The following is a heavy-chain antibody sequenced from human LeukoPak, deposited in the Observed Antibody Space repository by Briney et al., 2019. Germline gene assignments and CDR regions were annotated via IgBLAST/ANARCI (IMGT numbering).Heavy chain of an antibody. V-gene: IGHV1-46*01. Sequence: ASVKVSCKASGYTFTSYYMHWVRQAPGQGLEWMGIINPSGGSTSYAQKFQGRVTMTRDTSTSTVYMELSSLRSEDTAVYYCARERRIAVAGRNWFDPWGQGTLVTVSP. CDR3: ARERRIAVAGRNWFDP. CDR2: INPSGGST. J-gene: IGHJ5*02. D-gene: IGHD6-19*01. CDR1: GYTFTSYY.